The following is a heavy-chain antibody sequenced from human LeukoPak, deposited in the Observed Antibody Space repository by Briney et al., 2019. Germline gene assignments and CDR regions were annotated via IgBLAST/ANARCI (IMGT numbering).Heavy chain of an antibody. D-gene: IGHD5-18*01. CDR3: ARGYSSGYRIDY. J-gene: IGHJ4*02. V-gene: IGHV3-74*01. CDR1: GFTFSSYW. CDR2: INSDGSTT. Sequence: GGSLRLSCAASGFTFSSYWMHWVRQAPGKGLVWVSRINSDGSTTSYADSVKGRFTISRDNAKKTLYLQMNSLRAEDTAIYYCARGYSSGYRIDYWGQGNLVTVSS.